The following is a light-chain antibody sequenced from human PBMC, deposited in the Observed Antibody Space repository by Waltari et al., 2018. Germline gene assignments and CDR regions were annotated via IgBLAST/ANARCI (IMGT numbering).Light chain of an antibody. Sequence: EIVLTPSPGPLSLSPGERATLSCRASQYVTSSYLAWYQQKPGQGPRHLIYAASARATGIPDRFSGSGSGTDFTLTISRLGPEDFAVYFCQQYGSSLVTFGGGTEVEIK. V-gene: IGKV3-20*01. J-gene: IGKJ4*01. CDR2: AAS. CDR3: QQYGSSLVT. CDR1: QYVTSSY.